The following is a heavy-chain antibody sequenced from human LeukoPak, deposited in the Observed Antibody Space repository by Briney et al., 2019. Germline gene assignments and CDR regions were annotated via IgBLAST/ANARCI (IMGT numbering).Heavy chain of an antibody. CDR1: GYTFTNYA. D-gene: IGHD2-15*01. V-gene: IGHV1-3*01. Sequence: ASVTVSCKGSGYTFTNYAVHWVRQAPGQRLEWLGWINPGNGDTKYSQNFQGRVTVTSDTSAATAYVELNSLKSEDTAVYYCARERWHCRVNCYSVYYYALDVWGQGTTVTVSS. J-gene: IGHJ6*02. CDR2: INPGNGDT. CDR3: ARERWHCRVNCYSVYYYALDV.